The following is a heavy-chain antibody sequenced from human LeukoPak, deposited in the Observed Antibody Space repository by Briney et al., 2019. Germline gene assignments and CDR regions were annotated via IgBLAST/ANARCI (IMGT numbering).Heavy chain of an antibody. CDR3: AKQMRVGATSSFDY. CDR2: ISGSGGST. V-gene: IGHV3-23*01. Sequence: PGGSLRLSCAASGFRFNNFAMTWVRLTPGKGLERVSSISGSGGSTYYAESVKGRFNISRDNSKNTLYLQVNSLRADDTAVYYCAKQMRVGATSSFDYWGQGTLVTVSS. CDR1: GFRFNNFA. J-gene: IGHJ4*02. D-gene: IGHD1-26*01.